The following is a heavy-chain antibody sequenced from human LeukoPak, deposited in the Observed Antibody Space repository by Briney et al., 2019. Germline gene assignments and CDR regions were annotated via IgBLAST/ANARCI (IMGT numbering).Heavy chain of an antibody. J-gene: IGHJ4*02. CDR1: GGSISSYY. V-gene: IGHV4-59*01. Sequence: PSETLSLTCTVSGGSISSYYWSWIRQPPGKGLEWIGYIYYSGSTNYNPTLRGGGTISVDTSKNQFSLKLSSVTAADTAVYYCAASPTTVTTPFDYWGQGTLVTVSS. D-gene: IGHD4-11*01. CDR2: IYYSGST. CDR3: AASPTTVTTPFDY.